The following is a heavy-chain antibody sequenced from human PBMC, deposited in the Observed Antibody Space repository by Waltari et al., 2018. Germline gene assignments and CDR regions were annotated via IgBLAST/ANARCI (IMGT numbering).Heavy chain of an antibody. J-gene: IGHJ6*02. CDR1: GFRFGHSW. CDR2: ISDDETSI. CDR3: ARLAPRTYRSPVPGRHYYYGMDV. D-gene: IGHD3-10*01. Sequence: EEQLLESGGGLVQPGDSLRLSCAGSGFRFGHSWMNWVRQAPGKGLVWVARISDDETSISYADSVKGRFTISRDNAKNTVYLQMKRLRVGDTAVYYCARLAPRTYRSPVPGRHYYYGMDVWGQGTTVTVSS. V-gene: IGHV3-74*01.